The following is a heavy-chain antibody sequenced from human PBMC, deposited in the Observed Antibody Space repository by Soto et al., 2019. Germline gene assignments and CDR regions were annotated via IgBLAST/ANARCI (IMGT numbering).Heavy chain of an antibody. CDR3: ARDSDDTAMDSNYYYYGMDV. D-gene: IGHD5-18*01. Sequence: ASGKVSCKASGCTFTSYYMHWVRLAPGQGLEWMGIINPSGGSTSYAQKFQGRVTMTRDTSTSTVYMELSSLRSEDTAVYYCARDSDDTAMDSNYYYYGMDVWGQGTTVTVSS. V-gene: IGHV1-46*01. CDR2: INPSGGST. J-gene: IGHJ6*02. CDR1: GCTFTSYY.